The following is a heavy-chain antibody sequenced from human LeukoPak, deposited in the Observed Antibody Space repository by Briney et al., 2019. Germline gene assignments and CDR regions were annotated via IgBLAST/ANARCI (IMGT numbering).Heavy chain of an antibody. J-gene: IGHJ4*02. Sequence: ASVKVSCKASGYTFTGYYMHWVRQAPGQGLEWMGWINPNSGGTNYAQKFQGRVTVTRDTSISTAYMELSRLRSDDTAVYYCARDHCSGGSCYSYFDYWGQGTLVTVSS. D-gene: IGHD2-15*01. V-gene: IGHV1-2*02. CDR3: ARDHCSGGSCYSYFDY. CDR1: GYTFTGYY. CDR2: INPNSGGT.